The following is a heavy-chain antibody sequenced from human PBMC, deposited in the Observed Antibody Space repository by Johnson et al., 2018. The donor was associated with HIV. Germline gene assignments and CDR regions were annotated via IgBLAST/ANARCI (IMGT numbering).Heavy chain of an antibody. CDR1: GFTVSSNY. CDR3: AKDMSRVVTPWAVSFDI. CDR2: ISWDSGTI. J-gene: IGHJ3*02. V-gene: IGHV3-9*01. D-gene: IGHD4-23*01. Sequence: EVQPVESGGGLIQPGGSLRPSCAASGFTVSSNYMTWVRQAPGKGLEWVSSISWDSGTIGHADSVKGRFTISRDNAKISLYLQMDSLRAEDTAVYYCAKDMSRVVTPWAVSFDIWGQGTMVTVSS.